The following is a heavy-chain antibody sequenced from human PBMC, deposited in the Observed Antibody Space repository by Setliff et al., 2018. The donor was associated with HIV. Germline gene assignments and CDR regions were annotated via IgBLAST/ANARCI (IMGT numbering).Heavy chain of an antibody. CDR3: ATVVLGWGQKPVTGTTSDY. V-gene: IGHV1-46*01. CDR2: INPSGGST. D-gene: IGHD6-19*01. J-gene: IGHJ4*02. Sequence: ASVKVSCKASGYTFTSYYIHWVRQAPGQGLEWMGRINPSGGSTSYAQKFQGRVTMTRDTSTSTVYMELSSLRSEDTAMYYCATVVLGWGQKPVTGTTSDYWGQGTLVTVSS. CDR1: GYTFTSYY.